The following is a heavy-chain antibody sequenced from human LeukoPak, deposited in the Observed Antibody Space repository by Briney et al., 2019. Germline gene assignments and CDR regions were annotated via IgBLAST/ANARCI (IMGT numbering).Heavy chain of an antibody. CDR3: ARDLGIDRFDQ. J-gene: IGHJ4*02. Sequence: PGGSLRLSCAASGFSFSGYWMSWVRQAPGKGLEWLANIKQDGSEKYYMDSVRGRFTISRDDAKNSLYLQMNSLRAEDTAVYYCARDLGIDRFDQWGQGTLVTVST. CDR1: GFSFSGYW. V-gene: IGHV3-7*01. CDR2: IKQDGSEK. D-gene: IGHD7-27*01.